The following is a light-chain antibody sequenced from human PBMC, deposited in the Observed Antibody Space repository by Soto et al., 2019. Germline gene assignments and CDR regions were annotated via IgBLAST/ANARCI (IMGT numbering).Light chain of an antibody. V-gene: IGKV1-5*03. CDR1: QSISSW. Sequence: DIQMTQSPSTLCASVGERVTITCRASQSISSWLAWYQQKPGKAPKLLIYKASSLESGVPSRFSGSGSGTDFTLTISSLQPEDFATYYCQQANSFPWTFGRGTKVDIK. CDR2: KAS. CDR3: QQANSFPWT. J-gene: IGKJ1*01.